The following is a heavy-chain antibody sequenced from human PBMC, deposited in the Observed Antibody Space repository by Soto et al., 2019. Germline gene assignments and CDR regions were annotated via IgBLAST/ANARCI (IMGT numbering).Heavy chain of an antibody. J-gene: IGHJ3*02. CDR1: GFTFTSYS. Sequence: GGSLRLSCEASGFTFTSYSMNWVRQAPGKGLEWVSYIRGTTHYADSVKGRFTISRDNARSSLYLQMNSLGADDTAVYYCARDDSFAFDIWGQGTMVTVSS. CDR2: IRGTT. V-gene: IGHV3-48*01. CDR3: ARDDSFAFDI. D-gene: IGHD2-21*01.